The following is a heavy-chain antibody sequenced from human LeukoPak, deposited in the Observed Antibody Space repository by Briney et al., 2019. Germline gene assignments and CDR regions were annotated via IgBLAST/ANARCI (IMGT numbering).Heavy chain of an antibody. CDR2: IKQDGSEK. CDR3: ARAATPIVRATRHDAFDI. CDR1: GFTFSSYW. V-gene: IGHV3-7*01. D-gene: IGHD1-26*01. Sequence: GGSLRLSCAASGFTFSSYWMSWVRQAPGKGLEWVANIKQDGSEKYYVDSVKGGFTISRTNAKKLLYLQRNSMSAEGAVCYYGARAATPIVRATRHDAFDIRGQGTMVTVSS. J-gene: IGHJ3*02.